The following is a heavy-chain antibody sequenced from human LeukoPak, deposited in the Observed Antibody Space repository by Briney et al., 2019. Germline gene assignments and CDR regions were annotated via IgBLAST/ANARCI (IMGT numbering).Heavy chain of an antibody. CDR3: AKGQLVDYGMDV. D-gene: IGHD2-15*01. Sequence: GRSLRLSCAASGFTFSSYAMHWVRQAPGKGLEWVAVMSYDGGHKSYADSVKGRFTISRDNSKTTLYLQMNSLRAEDTAVYYCAKGQLVDYGMDVWGQGTTATVSS. J-gene: IGHJ6*02. CDR2: MSYDGGHK. V-gene: IGHV3-30*18. CDR1: GFTFSSYA.